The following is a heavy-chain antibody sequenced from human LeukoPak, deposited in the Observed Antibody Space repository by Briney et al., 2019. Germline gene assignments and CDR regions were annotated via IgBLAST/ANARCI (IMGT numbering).Heavy chain of an antibody. J-gene: IGHJ4*02. Sequence: SETLSLTCAVYGGSFSGYYWSWIRQPPGKGLEWIGEINHSGSTNYNPSLKSRVTISVDTSKNQFSLKLSSVTAADTAVYYCARGEGSVVVTYYFDYWGQGTLVTVSS. D-gene: IGHD2-2*01. CDR1: GGSFSGYY. CDR2: INHSGST. CDR3: ARGEGSVVVTYYFDY. V-gene: IGHV4-34*01.